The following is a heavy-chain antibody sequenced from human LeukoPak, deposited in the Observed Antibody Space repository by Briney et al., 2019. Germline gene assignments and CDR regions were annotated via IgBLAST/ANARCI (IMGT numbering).Heavy chain of an antibody. V-gene: IGHV4-30-4*08. Sequence: PSETLSLTCTVSGGSISSGDYYWSWIRQPPGKGLEWIGYIYYSGSTYYNPSLKSRVTISVDTSKNQFSLKLSSVTAADTAVYYCARRGDCSSTSCYVDYWGQGTLVTVSS. J-gene: IGHJ4*02. CDR3: ARRGDCSSTSCYVDY. CDR1: GGSISSGDYY. CDR2: IYYSGST. D-gene: IGHD2-2*01.